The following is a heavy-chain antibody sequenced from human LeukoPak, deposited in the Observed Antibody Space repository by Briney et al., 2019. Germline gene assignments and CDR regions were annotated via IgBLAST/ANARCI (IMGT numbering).Heavy chain of an antibody. D-gene: IGHD3-22*01. V-gene: IGHV1-2*02. Sequence: ASVKVSCKASGYTFTGYYMHWVRQAPGQGLEWMGWINPNSGGTNYAQKFQGRVTMTRDTSISTAYMELSRLRPDDTAVYYCARVPGYYDSSGPNYWGQGTLVTVSS. CDR3: ARVPGYYDSSGPNY. J-gene: IGHJ4*02. CDR1: GYTFTGYY. CDR2: INPNSGGT.